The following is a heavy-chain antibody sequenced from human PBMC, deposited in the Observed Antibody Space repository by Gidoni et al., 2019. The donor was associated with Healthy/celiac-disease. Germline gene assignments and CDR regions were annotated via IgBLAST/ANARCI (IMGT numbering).Heavy chain of an antibody. CDR2: ISAYNGNT. CDR1: GYTFTSYG. D-gene: IGHD4-4*01. V-gene: IGHV1-18*04. Sequence: QVQLVQSGAEVKKPGASVKVSCKASGYTFTSYGISWVRQAPGQGLEWMGWISAYNGNTNYAQKLQGRVTMTTDTSTSTAYMELRSLRSDDTAVYYCARARLLNQKYSNPPKVYYFDYWGQGTLVTVSS. J-gene: IGHJ4*02. CDR3: ARARLLNQKYSNPPKVYYFDY.